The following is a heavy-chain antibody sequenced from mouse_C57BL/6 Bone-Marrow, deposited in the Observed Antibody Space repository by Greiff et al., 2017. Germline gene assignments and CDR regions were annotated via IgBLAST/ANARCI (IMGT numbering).Heavy chain of an antibody. CDR3: ARLEEYAMDY. CDR1: GYTFTSYW. J-gene: IGHJ4*01. Sequence: QVQLKQPGAELVKPGASVKLSCKASGYTFTSYWMHWVKQRPGRGLEWIGRIDPNSGGTKYNEKFKSKATLTVDKPSSTAYMQLSSLTSEDSAVYYGARLEEYAMDYWGQGTSVTVSS. CDR2: IDPNSGGT. V-gene: IGHV1-72*01.